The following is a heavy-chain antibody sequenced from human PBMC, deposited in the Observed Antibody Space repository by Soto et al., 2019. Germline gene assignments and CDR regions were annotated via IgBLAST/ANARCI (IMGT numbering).Heavy chain of an antibody. CDR1: GGSISSYY. Sequence: PSETLSLTCTVSGGSISSYYWSWIRQPPGKGLEWIGYIYYSGSTNYNPSLKSRVTISVDTSKNQFSLKLSSVTAADTAVYYCAREVAITMVRGVIIPLFDYWGQGTLVTVSS. CDR2: IYYSGST. V-gene: IGHV4-59*01. CDR3: AREVAITMVRGVIIPLFDY. J-gene: IGHJ4*02. D-gene: IGHD3-10*01.